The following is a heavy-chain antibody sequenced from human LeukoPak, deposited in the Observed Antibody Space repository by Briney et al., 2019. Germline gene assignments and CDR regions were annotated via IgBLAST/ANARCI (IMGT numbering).Heavy chain of an antibody. J-gene: IGHJ4*02. V-gene: IGHV3-53*03. D-gene: IGHD3-16*01. CDR1: GLTVHGSH. Sequence: GGPLRLSCAASGLTVHGSHMSCDRQAPGKGLEWVSAIYTGGTTYYSDSVEGRFTISRDETKSTLYRQMDSLRVEDTAVYYCARGQAASGGGLDWWGQGTLVTVSS. CDR3: ARGQAASGGGLDW. CDR2: IYTGGTT.